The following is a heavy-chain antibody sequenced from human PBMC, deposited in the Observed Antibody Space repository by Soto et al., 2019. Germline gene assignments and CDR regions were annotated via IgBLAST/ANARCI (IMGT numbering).Heavy chain of an antibody. Sequence: QVQLVQSGAEVKKPGASVKVSCKASGYTFTSYGISWVRQAPGQGLAWMGWTSAYKGNTNYAQKRQGRVTMTTDTSTSTAYMELRSLRSDDTAVYYCARRQWLVGGYYYGMDVWGQGTTVTVSS. V-gene: IGHV1-18*01. CDR2: TSAYKGNT. D-gene: IGHD6-19*01. CDR1: GYTFTSYG. J-gene: IGHJ6*02. CDR3: ARRQWLVGGYYYGMDV.